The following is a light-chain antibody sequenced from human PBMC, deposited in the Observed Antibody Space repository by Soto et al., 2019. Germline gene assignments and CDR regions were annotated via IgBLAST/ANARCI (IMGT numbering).Light chain of an antibody. CDR2: DVS. CDR3: SSYTTSSTVV. J-gene: IGLJ2*01. CDR1: SSDVGGYNY. V-gene: IGLV2-14*03. Sequence: QSVLTQPASVSGSPGQSITISCTGSSSDVGGYNYVSWYQQHHPGKAPKLMIYDVSNRPSGVSNRFSCSKSGNTASLTISGLQAEDEADYYCSSYTTSSTVVFGGGTKLTVL.